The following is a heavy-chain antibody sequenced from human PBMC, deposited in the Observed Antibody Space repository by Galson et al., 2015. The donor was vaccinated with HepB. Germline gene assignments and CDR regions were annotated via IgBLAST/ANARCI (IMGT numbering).Heavy chain of an antibody. CDR2: IYYSGST. J-gene: IGHJ4*02. V-gene: IGHV4-31*03. D-gene: IGHD2-2*02. CDR3: ARAYQLLYSVDY. Sequence: LSLTCTVSGGSISSGGYYWSWIRQHPGKGLEWIGYIYYSGSTYYNPSLKSRVTISVDTSKNQFSLKLSSVTAADTAVYYCARAYQLLYSVDYWGQGTLVTVSS. CDR1: GGSISSGGYY.